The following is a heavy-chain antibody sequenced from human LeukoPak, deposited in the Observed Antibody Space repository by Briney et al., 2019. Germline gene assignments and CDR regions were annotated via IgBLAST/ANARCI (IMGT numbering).Heavy chain of an antibody. D-gene: IGHD6-13*01. J-gene: IGHJ4*02. Sequence: PGGSLRLSCAASGFTFSSYAMRWVRQAPGKGLEWVSAISGSGGSTYYADSVKGRFTVSRDNSKNTLYLQMNSLRAADTAVYYCANVQQLVPENYWGQGTLVTVSS. CDR2: ISGSGGST. CDR3: ANVQQLVPENY. V-gene: IGHV3-23*01. CDR1: GFTFSSYA.